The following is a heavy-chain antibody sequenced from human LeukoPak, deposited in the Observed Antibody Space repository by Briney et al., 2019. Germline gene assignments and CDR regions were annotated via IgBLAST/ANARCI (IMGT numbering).Heavy chain of an antibody. D-gene: IGHD2-8*01. CDR1: GGSISSSSYY. CDR2: IYYSGST. CDR3: ARRRFVRGPDVVNPFDY. V-gene: IGHV4-39*01. J-gene: IGHJ4*02. Sequence: SETLSLTCTVSGGSISSSSYYWGWIRQPPGKGLEWIGSIYYSGSTYYNPSLKSRVTISVDTSKNQFSLKLSSVTAADTAVYYCARRRFVRGPDVVNPFDYWGQGTLVTVSS.